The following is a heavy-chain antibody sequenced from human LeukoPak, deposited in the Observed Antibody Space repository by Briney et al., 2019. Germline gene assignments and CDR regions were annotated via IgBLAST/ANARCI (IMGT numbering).Heavy chain of an antibody. D-gene: IGHD2-15*01. CDR1: GYTFTSYD. J-gene: IGHJ4*02. V-gene: IGHV1-8*01. Sequence: ASVKVSCKASGYTFTSYDINWVRQATGQGLEWMGWMNPNSGNTGYAQKLQGRVTMTRNTSISTAYMELSSLRSEDTAMYYCARLWKISGSGEFDYWGQGTLVTVSS. CDR3: ARLWKISGSGEFDY. CDR2: MNPNSGNT.